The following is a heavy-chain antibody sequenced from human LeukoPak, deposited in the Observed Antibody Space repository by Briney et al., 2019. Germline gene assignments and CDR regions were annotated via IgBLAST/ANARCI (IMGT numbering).Heavy chain of an antibody. CDR3: TKDVFDFGGYFEL. J-gene: IGHJ2*01. V-gene: IGHV3-9*01. CDR2: ISWNSGSI. Sequence: PGGSLRLSCAASGFIFEDYAMHWLRQAPGKGLERVSGISWNSGSIGYADSVKGRFSISRDNAKNSLYLQMNSLRTEDTAFYYCTKDVFDFGGYFELWGRGTLVTVSS. D-gene: IGHD3-16*01. CDR1: GFIFEDYA.